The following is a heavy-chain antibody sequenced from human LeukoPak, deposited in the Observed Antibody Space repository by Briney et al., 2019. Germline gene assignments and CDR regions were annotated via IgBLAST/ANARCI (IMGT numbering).Heavy chain of an antibody. J-gene: IGHJ6*02. CDR2: ISYDGSNK. D-gene: IGHD3-22*01. CDR3: AKESLGQYYYDSSGYALYYYGMDV. Sequence: GGSLRLSCAASGFTFSSYGMHWVRQAPGKGLEWVAVISYDGSNKYYADSVKGRFTISRDNSKNTLHLQMNSMKAEDTAVSYCAKESLGQYYYDSSGYALYYYGMDVWGQGTTVTVSS. CDR1: GFTFSSYG. V-gene: IGHV3-30*18.